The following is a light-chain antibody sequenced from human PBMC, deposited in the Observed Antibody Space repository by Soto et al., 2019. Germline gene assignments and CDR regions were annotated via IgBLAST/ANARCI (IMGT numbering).Light chain of an antibody. Sequence: QSALTQPASVSGSPGQSITISCTGTNSDVGGYSYVSWYQQHPGKAPKLMIYDVSNRPSGVSNRFSGSKSDNTASLTISGLQAEDEADYYCSSYTSSSTPVVFGGGTKLTVL. CDR2: DVS. CDR3: SSYTSSSTPVV. CDR1: NSDVGGYSY. V-gene: IGLV2-14*01. J-gene: IGLJ2*01.